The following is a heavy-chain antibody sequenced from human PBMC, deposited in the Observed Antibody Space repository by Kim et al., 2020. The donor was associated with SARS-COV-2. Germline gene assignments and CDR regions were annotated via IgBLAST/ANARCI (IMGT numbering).Heavy chain of an antibody. Sequence: SVKGRFTISRYDSKNTAYLQMNSLTTEDTAVYYCTKGYCTSTACYPKFDPWGQGTLVTVSS. D-gene: IGHD2-2*01. J-gene: IGHJ5*02. CDR3: TKGYCTSTACYPKFDP. V-gene: IGHV3-73*01.